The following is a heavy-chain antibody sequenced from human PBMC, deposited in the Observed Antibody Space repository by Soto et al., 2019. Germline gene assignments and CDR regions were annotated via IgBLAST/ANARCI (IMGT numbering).Heavy chain of an antibody. Sequence: PSETQSLTCPFSGFSIRSGGYYWSWIRQHPGKGLEWIGYIYYSGSTYYNPSLKSRVTISVDTSKNQFSLKLSSVTAADTAVYYCARERATNKYFDYWGQGTLVTVSS. CDR3: ARERATNKYFDY. CDR1: GFSIRSGGYY. CDR2: IYYSGST. J-gene: IGHJ4*02. V-gene: IGHV4-31*03.